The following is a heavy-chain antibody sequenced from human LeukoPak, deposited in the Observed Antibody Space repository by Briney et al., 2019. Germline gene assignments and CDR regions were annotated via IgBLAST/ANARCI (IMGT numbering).Heavy chain of an antibody. CDR1: GGSISSSSYY. V-gene: IGHV4-39*01. Sequence: SETLSLTCTVSGGSISSSSYYWGWIRQPPGKGLEWIGSIYYSGSTYYNPSLKSRVTISVDTSKNQFSLKLSSVTAADTAVYYCARQSNLGFDPWGQGTLVTASS. CDR3: ARQSNLGFDP. J-gene: IGHJ5*02. CDR2: IYYSGST.